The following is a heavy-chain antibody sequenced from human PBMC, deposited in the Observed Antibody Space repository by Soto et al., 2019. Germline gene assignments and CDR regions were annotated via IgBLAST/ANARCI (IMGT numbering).Heavy chain of an antibody. CDR1: GYAISSGFY. CDR3: ARVRTVGMSGSPGDS. CDR2: IYHTGTT. D-gene: IGHD3-10*01. J-gene: IGHJ4*02. V-gene: IGHV4-38-2*01. Sequence: KASETLSLTCDVSGYAISSGFYWAWIRQPPGKRLEWIGNIYHTGTTYYNPSLKGRVTMSVDTSKNQFSLRLSSVTAADTAVFYCARVRTVGMSGSPGDSWGQGTLVTVSS.